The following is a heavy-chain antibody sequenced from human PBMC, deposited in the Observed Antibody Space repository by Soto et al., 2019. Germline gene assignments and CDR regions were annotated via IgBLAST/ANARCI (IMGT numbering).Heavy chain of an antibody. D-gene: IGHD4-17*01. J-gene: IGHJ4*02. CDR1: GYTFTSYS. Sequence: ASVKVSCKASGYTFTSYSMHWVRQAPGQRLEWMAWFNAGSGNTKYSQKFQGRVTITRDTSATTAYMVLSSLRYEDTAVYYCARASTRTTAPDYWGQGTLVTVSS. CDR3: ARASTRTTAPDY. V-gene: IGHV1-3*01. CDR2: FNAGSGNT.